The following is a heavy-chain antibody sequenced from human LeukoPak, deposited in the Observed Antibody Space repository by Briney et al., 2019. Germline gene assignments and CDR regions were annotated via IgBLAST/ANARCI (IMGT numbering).Heavy chain of an antibody. D-gene: IGHD6-19*01. CDR1: GFTFSDYY. Sequence: PGGSLRLSCAASGFTFSDYYMSWIRQAPGKGLEWVSYISSSSSYTNYADSVKGRFTISRDNAKNSLYLQMNSLRAEDTAVYYCASRVSGWPGHFDYWGQGTLVTVSS. CDR3: ASRVSGWPGHFDY. CDR2: ISSSSSYT. J-gene: IGHJ4*02. V-gene: IGHV3-11*06.